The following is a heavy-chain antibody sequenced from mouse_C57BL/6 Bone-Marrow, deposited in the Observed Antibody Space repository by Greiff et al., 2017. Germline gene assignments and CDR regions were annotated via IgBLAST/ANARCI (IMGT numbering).Heavy chain of an antibody. J-gene: IGHJ4*01. D-gene: IGHD1-1*01. CDR3: ARLYGSYYYAMDY. CDR2: INPNNGGT. V-gene: IGHV1-18*01. CDR1: GYTFTDYN. Sequence: EVQLQQSGPELVKPGASVKIPCKASGYTFTDYNMDWVKQSHGQSLEWIGDINPNNGGTIYNQTFKGKATLTVDKSSSTAYKELRVLTSEDTAVYYCARLYGSYYYAMDYWGQGTSVTVSA.